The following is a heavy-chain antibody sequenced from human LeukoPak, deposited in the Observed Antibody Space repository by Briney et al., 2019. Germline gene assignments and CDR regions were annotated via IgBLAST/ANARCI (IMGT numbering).Heavy chain of an antibody. V-gene: IGHV4-61*02. CDR2: IYTSGST. D-gene: IGHD3-22*01. Sequence: PSETLSLTCTVSGGSISSGSYYWGWVRPPAGKGLEWIGRIYTSGSTNYNPSLKRRVTISVDTSKNQCSLKLSSVTAADTAVYYCAREGLYYYDTHGHWYFDLWGRGTLVTVSS. J-gene: IGHJ2*01. CDR3: AREGLYYYDTHGHWYFDL. CDR1: GGSISSGSYY.